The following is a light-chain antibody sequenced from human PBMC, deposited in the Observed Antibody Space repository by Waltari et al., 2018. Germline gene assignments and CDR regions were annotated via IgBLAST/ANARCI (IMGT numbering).Light chain of an antibody. CDR3: HQYNDGPPFN. V-gene: IGKV3-15*01. J-gene: IGKJ2*01. CDR1: QSVTTN. CDR2: GAS. Sequence: EIVMAQSPASLSVSPGERAIFSCRASQSVTTNVAGYQQKPGQPPRLRIYGASTRATDIPARFSGSGSGTEFTLTITSPQSEDVGVYYCHQYNDGPPFNFGQGTKLEIK.